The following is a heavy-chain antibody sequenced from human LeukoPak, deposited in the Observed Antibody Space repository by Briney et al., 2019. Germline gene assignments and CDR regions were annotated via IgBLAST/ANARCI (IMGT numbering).Heavy chain of an antibody. CDR1: GFTFSSYA. D-gene: IGHD3-10*01. CDR2: ISGSGGST. CDR3: AKGSVIITRYFDY. V-gene: IGHV3-23*01. Sequence: GGSLRLSCAASGFTFSSYAMSWVRQAPGKGLEWVSAISGSGGSTYYADSVKGRFTISRDNFKNTLYLQMNSLRAEDTAVYYCAKGSVIITRYFDYWGQGTLVTVSS. J-gene: IGHJ4*02.